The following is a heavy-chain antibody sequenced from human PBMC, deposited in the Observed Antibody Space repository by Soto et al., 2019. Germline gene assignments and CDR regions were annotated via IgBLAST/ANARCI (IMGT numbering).Heavy chain of an antibody. Sequence: PSETLSLTCTVSGGSISSGGYYWSWIRQHPGKGLEWIGYIHYSGSTYYNPSLKSRVTISVDTSKNQFSLKLSSVTAADTAVYYCARDRYYYYGMDVWGQGTTVTVSS. V-gene: IGHV4-31*03. CDR1: GGSISSGGYY. CDR2: IHYSGST. J-gene: IGHJ6*02. CDR3: ARDRYYYYGMDV.